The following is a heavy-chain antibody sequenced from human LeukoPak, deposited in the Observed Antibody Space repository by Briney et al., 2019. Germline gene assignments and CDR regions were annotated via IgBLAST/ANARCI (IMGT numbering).Heavy chain of an antibody. CDR3: AXXXXXXXXXXXDY. CDR2: IYYSGST. V-gene: IGHV4-59*01. J-gene: IGHJ4*02. CDR1: GSIXSYY. Sequence: GSIXSYYWSWIRQPPGXXLXGIGYIYYSGSTNYXPSLKSRVTISVETSKNQXSLKLRSVTAADTAVYYCAXXXXXXXXXXXDYXGQXTXVTVSS.